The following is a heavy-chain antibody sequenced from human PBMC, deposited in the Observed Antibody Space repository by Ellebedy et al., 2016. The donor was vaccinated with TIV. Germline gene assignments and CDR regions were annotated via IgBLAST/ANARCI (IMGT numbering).Heavy chain of an antibody. CDR3: ARLGVSQGMDV. CDR1: GYTFTNYW. V-gene: IGHV5-51*01. Sequence: PGGSLRLSCKASGYTFTNYWIGWVRQMPGKGLEWMGIFYPGDADTTYSPSFQGQVTISADKSISTAYLQWSSLKASDTAMYYCARLGVSQGMDVWGQGTQVTVSS. CDR2: FYPGDADT. D-gene: IGHD3-16*01. J-gene: IGHJ6*02.